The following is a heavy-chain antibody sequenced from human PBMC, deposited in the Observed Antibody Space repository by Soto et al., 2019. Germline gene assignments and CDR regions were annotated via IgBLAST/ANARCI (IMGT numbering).Heavy chain of an antibody. D-gene: IGHD4-17*01. V-gene: IGHV1-18*01. CDR2: VSDHTCDS. Sequence: QVQLVQSGAEVKKPGASVKVSCKASGYPFGGYEIGWVRRAPGQGLEWMGWVSDHTCDSGYAQRFHGRVTLTTETYTSTAYMELMGLRSDDTDVYYGARPSTSYGYYGCSLAYWGQVTLVTVSS. CDR1: GYPFGGYE. CDR3: ARPSTSYGYYGCSLAY. J-gene: IGHJ4*02.